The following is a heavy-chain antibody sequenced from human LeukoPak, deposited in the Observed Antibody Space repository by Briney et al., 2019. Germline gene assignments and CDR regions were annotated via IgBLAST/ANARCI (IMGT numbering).Heavy chain of an antibody. CDR2: IIPIFGIA. CDR1: GGTFSSYA. V-gene: IGHV1-69*10. CDR3: ARGSQDSSGYSDY. J-gene: IGHJ4*02. Sequence: ASVKVSCKASGGTFSSYAISWVRQAPGQGLEWMGGIIPIFGIANYAQKFQGRVTITADKSTSTAYMELSSLRSEDTAVYYCARGSQDSSGYSDYWGQGTLVTVSS. D-gene: IGHD3-22*01.